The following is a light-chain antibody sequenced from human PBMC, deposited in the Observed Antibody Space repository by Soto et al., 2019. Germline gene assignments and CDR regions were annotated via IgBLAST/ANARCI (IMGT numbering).Light chain of an antibody. Sequence: QSVLTQPPSASGSPGQSVAISCTGTSSDVGGYNYVSWYQQHPGKAPKLMIYEVNKRPSGVSNRFSGSKSGNTASLTISGLQAEDEADYYCSSYTSSSPHVFGTGTKVTVL. CDR1: SSDVGGYNY. CDR3: SSYTSSSPHV. J-gene: IGLJ1*01. V-gene: IGLV2-14*01. CDR2: EVN.